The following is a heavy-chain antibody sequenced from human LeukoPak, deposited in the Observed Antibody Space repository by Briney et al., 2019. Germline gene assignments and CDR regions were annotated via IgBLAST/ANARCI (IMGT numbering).Heavy chain of an antibody. CDR1: GGSISSYY. D-gene: IGHD3-9*01. V-gene: IGHV4-59*01. J-gene: IGHJ5*01. Sequence: SETLSLTCTVSGGSISSYYWSWIRQPPGKGLEWIGYIYYSGSTNYNPSLKSRVTISVDTSKNQFSLKLRSVTAADTAVYYCAGVYFENWFDSWGQGTLVTVSS. CDR3: AGVYFENWFDS. CDR2: IYYSGST.